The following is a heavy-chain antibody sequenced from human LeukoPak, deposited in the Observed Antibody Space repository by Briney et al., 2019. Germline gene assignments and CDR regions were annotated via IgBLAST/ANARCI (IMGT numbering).Heavy chain of an antibody. CDR3: ARDRPVNYYDSSGTNDY. CDR2: INPNSGGT. Sequence: GASVKVSCKASGYTFTSYYMHWVRQAPGQGLEWMGWINPNSGGTNYAQKFQGRVTMTRDTSISTAYMELSGLRSDDTAVYYCARDRPVNYYDSSGTNDYWGQGTLVTVSS. CDR1: GYTFTSYY. D-gene: IGHD3-22*01. J-gene: IGHJ4*02. V-gene: IGHV1-2*02.